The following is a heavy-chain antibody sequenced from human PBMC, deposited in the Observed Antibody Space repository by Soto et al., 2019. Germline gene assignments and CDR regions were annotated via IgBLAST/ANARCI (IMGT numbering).Heavy chain of an antibody. CDR1: GFTFSSYG. Sequence: GGSLRLSCAASGFTFSSYGMHWVRQAPGKGLEWVAVIWYDGSNKYYADSVKGRFTISRDNSKNTLYLQMNSLRAEDTAVYYCARASRKAAAGNNKQYYYYYYGMDVWGQGTTVTVSS. D-gene: IGHD6-13*01. CDR2: IWYDGSNK. J-gene: IGHJ6*02. V-gene: IGHV3-33*01. CDR3: ARASRKAAAGNNKQYYYYYYGMDV.